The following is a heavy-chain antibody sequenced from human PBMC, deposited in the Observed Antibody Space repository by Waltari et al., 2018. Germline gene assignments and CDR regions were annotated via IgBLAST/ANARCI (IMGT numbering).Heavy chain of an antibody. V-gene: IGHV4-34*01. CDR2: INHSGST. CDR1: GGSFSGYY. J-gene: IGHJ5*02. CDR3: AKSWGSGYYLRWFDP. D-gene: IGHD3-22*01. Sequence: QVQLQQWGAGLLKPSETLSLTCAVYGGSFSGYYWSWVRQPPGKGLEWIGEINHSGSTNYNPSLKSRVTISVDTSKNQFSLKLSSVTAADTAVYYCAKSWGSGYYLRWFDPWGQGTLVTVSS.